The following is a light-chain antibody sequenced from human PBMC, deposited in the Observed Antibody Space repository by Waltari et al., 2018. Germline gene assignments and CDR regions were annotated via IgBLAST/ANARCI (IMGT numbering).Light chain of an antibody. Sequence: DIVLTQSPATLSLSPGQRATLSCRANQSVSSFLAWYQQKPGQAPRLLIYEASNGATGIPARFSGSGAGTDCTLTISSLEPEDVAVYYCQHRRNWPSYTFGQGTKLEI. CDR2: EAS. V-gene: IGKV3-11*01. CDR3: QHRRNWPSYT. J-gene: IGKJ2*01. CDR1: QSVSSF.